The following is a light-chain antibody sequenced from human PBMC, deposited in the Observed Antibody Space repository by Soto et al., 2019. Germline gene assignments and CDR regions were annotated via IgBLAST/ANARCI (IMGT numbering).Light chain of an antibody. CDR3: QQSHTTPRT. J-gene: IGKJ1*01. Sequence: DIQMTQSPSSLSASVGDRVTITCRASQTINDNLHWYQQKPGKAPKLLIFAASNMQSGVPSRFSSGGSGTHFTLTISSLQPEDFATYYCQQSHTTPRTFGQGTKVEVK. CDR2: AAS. V-gene: IGKV1-39*01. CDR1: QTINDN.